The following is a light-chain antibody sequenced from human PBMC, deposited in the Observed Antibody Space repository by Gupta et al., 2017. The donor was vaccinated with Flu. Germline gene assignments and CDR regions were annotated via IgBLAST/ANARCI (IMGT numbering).Light chain of an antibody. V-gene: IGKV3-11*01. J-gene: IGKJ3*01. CDR1: QSVSSY. CDR3: QQRSNWPPA. Sequence: EIVLTQSRATLSLSPGERATLSCRASQSVSSYLAWYQQKPGQAPRLLLYDASNRATGIPARFSGSGSGTDFTLTISSLEPEDFAVYYCQQRSNWPPAFGPGTKVEIK. CDR2: DAS.